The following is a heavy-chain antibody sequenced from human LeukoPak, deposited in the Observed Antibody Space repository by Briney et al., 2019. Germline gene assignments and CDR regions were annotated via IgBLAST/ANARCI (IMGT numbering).Heavy chain of an antibody. J-gene: IGHJ6*02. Sequence: GGSLRLSCVVSGFSFSDYDMYWVRQAAGRGLEWVSALGTNGDAYYLGSVRGRFTISRENVKNSLYLQMNSLGVEDTAVYYCAREWRGIASHYHGMDVWGQGTTVTVSS. D-gene: IGHD6-6*01. CDR3: AREWRGIASHYHGMDV. V-gene: IGHV3-13*01. CDR2: LGTNGDA. CDR1: GFSFSDYD.